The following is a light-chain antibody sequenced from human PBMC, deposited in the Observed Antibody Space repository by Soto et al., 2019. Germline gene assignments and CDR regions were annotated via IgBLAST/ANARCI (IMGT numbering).Light chain of an antibody. Sequence: QSVLTQPASVSGSPGQSITISCTGTSGDIGGYNYVSWYQQHPGKAPKLLISEVTNRPSGVSDRFSGSKSGITASLTISGLQTEDEADYYCISYTDRQSYLFGTGTQLTVL. J-gene: IGLJ1*01. V-gene: IGLV2-14*01. CDR1: SGDIGGYNY. CDR2: EVT. CDR3: ISYTDRQSYL.